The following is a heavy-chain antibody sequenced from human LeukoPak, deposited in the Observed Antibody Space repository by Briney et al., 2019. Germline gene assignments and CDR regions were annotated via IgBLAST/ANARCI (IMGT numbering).Heavy chain of an antibody. D-gene: IGHD6-13*01. J-gene: IGHJ4*02. V-gene: IGHV4-59*08. Sequence: SETLSLTCTVSGGSLSSYYWSWIRQPPGKGLEWIGYIYYSGSTNYNPSLKSRVTISVDTSKNQFSLKLSSVTAADTAAYYCARQSAAAGDFDYWGQGTLVTVSS. CDR2: IYYSGST. CDR1: GGSLSSYY. CDR3: ARQSAAAGDFDY.